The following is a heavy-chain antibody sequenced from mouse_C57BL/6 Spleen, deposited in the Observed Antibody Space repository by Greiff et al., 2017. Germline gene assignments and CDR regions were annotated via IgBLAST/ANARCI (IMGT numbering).Heavy chain of an antibody. D-gene: IGHD2-4*01. CDR2: ISSGGDYI. J-gene: IGHJ4*01. Sequence: EVQLQESGEGLVKPGGSLKLSCAASGFTFSSYAMSWVRQTPEKRLEWVAYISSGGDYIYYADTVKGRFTISRDNARNTLYLQMSSLKSEDTAMYYCTRGRDDDYDNYAMDYWGQGTSVTVSS. CDR3: TRGRDDDYDNYAMDY. V-gene: IGHV5-9-1*02. CDR1: GFTFSSYA.